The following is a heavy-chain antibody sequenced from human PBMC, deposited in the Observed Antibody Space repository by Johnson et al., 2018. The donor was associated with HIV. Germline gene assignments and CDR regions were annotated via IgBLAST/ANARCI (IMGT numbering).Heavy chain of an antibody. CDR3: ARVLAGTYYFDSSGYYNAFDI. CDR2: INWNGGST. V-gene: IGHV3-20*04. Sequence: VQLVESGGGVVRPGGSLRLSCAASGFTFDDYGMSWVRQAPGKGLEWVSGINWNGGSTGYADSVKGRFPISRDTAKNSLYLQMNSLRAEDTALYYCARVLAGTYYFDSSGYYNAFDIWGQGTMVTVSS. D-gene: IGHD3-22*01. J-gene: IGHJ3*02. CDR1: GFTFDDYG.